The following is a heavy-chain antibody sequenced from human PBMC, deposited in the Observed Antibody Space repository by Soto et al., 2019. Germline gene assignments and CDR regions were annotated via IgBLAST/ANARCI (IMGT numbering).Heavy chain of an antibody. CDR1: GGSISSGGYY. CDR3: ARDTRWLQSPPYYYYGMDV. J-gene: IGHJ6*02. D-gene: IGHD5-12*01. V-gene: IGHV4-31*03. CDR2: IYYSGST. Sequence: SETLSLTCTVSGGSISSGGYYWSWIRQHPGKGLECIGYIYYSGSTYYNPSLKSRVTISVDTSKNQFSLKLSSVTAADTAVYYCARDTRWLQSPPYYYYGMDVWGQGTTVTVSS.